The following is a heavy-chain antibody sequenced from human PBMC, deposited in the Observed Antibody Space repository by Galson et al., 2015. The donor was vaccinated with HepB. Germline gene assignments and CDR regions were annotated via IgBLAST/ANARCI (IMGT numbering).Heavy chain of an antibody. J-gene: IGHJ4*02. CDR1: GYTLTSYA. D-gene: IGHD2-2*01. Sequence: SVKVSCKASGYTLTSYAMHWVRQAPGQRLEWMGWINAGNGNTKYSQKFQGRVTITRDTSASTAYMELSSLRSEDTAVYYCARSSIVVVPAAMLAPFDYWGQGTLFTVSS. V-gene: IGHV1-3*01. CDR3: ARSSIVVVPAAMLAPFDY. CDR2: INAGNGNT.